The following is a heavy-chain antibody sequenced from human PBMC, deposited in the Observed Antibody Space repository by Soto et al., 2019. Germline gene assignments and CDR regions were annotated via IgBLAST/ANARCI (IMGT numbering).Heavy chain of an antibody. Sequence: QVQLVESGGGLVKPGGSLRLSCAASGFTFSDYYMNWIRQAPGKGLEWVSYISISSSLTNYADSVRGRFTISRDNAKNSLHLQVNSLRAEDTAVYYCVRQVPGDLTAFDYWGQGTLVTVSS. CDR3: VRQVPGDLTAFDY. CDR2: ISISSSLT. D-gene: IGHD3-16*01. CDR1: GFTFSDYY. J-gene: IGHJ4*02. V-gene: IGHV3-11*06.